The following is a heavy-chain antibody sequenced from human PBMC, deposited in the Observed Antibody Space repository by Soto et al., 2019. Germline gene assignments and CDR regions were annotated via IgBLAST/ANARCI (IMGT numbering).Heavy chain of an antibody. Sequence: SVKVSCKASGGTFSSYPISWVRQAPGQGLEWMGGIIPIFGTANYAHNFQGRVTITADESTSTAYMELSSLRSEDTAVYYCARVEGRGARSSPLASGGKEPLVPVPS. V-gene: IGHV1-69*13. J-gene: IGHJ4*02. CDR1: GGTFSSYP. CDR3: ARVEGRGARSSPLAS. D-gene: IGHD3-10*01. CDR2: IIPIFGTA.